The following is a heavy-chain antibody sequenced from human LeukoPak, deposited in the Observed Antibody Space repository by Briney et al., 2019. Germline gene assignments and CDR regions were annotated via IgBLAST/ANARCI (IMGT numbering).Heavy chain of an antibody. D-gene: IGHD3-22*01. Sequence: PGGSLRLSCAVSGFTFSNYGMPWVRQAPGKGLEWVAVIWYDGSQKYYADSVKGRFTIYRDDSTNTLFLQMNSLRVEDTAVYYCAKYYYDSSGDYWGQGTLVTVSS. J-gene: IGHJ4*02. CDR3: AKYYYDSSGDY. V-gene: IGHV3-33*02. CDR1: GFTFSNYG. CDR2: IWYDGSQK.